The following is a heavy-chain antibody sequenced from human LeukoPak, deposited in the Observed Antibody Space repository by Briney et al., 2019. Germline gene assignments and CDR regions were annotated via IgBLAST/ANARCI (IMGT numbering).Heavy chain of an antibody. D-gene: IGHD3-22*01. CDR2: INPNSGGT. CDR1: GYTFTGYY. CDR3: AVYDSSGYPLIDY. J-gene: IGHJ4*02. V-gene: IGHV1-2*02. Sequence: GASVKVSCKASGYTFTGYYMHWVRQAPGQGLEWMGWINPNSGGTNYAQKFQGRVTVTRDTSISTAYMELSRLRSDDTAVYYCAVYDSSGYPLIDYWGQGTLVTVSS.